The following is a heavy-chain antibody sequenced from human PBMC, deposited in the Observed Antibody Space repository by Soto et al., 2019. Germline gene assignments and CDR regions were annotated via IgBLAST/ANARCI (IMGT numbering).Heavy chain of an antibody. CDR2: ISSSSSTI. CDR3: ARTTYYDILTGPLYFDY. CDR1: GFTFSSYS. J-gene: IGHJ4*02. V-gene: IGHV3-48*01. D-gene: IGHD3-9*01. Sequence: GSLRLSCAASGFTFSSYSMNWVRQAPGKGLEWVSYISSSSSTIYYADSVKGRFTISRDNAKNSLYLQMNSLRAEDTAVYYCARTTYYDILTGPLYFDYWGQGTLVTSPQ.